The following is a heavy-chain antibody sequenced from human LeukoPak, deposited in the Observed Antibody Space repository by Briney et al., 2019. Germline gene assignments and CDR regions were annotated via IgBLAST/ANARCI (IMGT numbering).Heavy chain of an antibody. D-gene: IGHD6-13*01. J-gene: IGHJ6*03. Sequence: PGGSLRLSCAASGFTFDDYAMHWVRQAPGKGLEWVSLISWDGGSTYYADSVKGRFTISRDNSKNSLYLQMNSLRAEDTALYYCAKEGSIAAAGTPYYYYYYMDVWGKGTTVTVSS. CDR1: GFTFDDYA. V-gene: IGHV3-43D*03. CDR3: AKEGSIAAAGTPYYYYYYMDV. CDR2: ISWDGGST.